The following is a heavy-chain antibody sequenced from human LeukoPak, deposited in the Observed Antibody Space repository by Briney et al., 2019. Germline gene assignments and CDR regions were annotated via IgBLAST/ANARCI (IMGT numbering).Heavy chain of an antibody. Sequence: GGSLRLSCAASGFTFSSYWMSWVRQAPGKGLEWVANIKQDGSEKYYVDSVKGRFTISRDNAKNSLYLQMNSLRAEDTAVYYCARDQWELKSWYFDLWGRGTLVTVSS. D-gene: IGHD1-26*01. V-gene: IGHV3-7*03. CDR1: GFTFSSYW. CDR2: IKQDGSEK. CDR3: ARDQWELKSWYFDL. J-gene: IGHJ2*01.